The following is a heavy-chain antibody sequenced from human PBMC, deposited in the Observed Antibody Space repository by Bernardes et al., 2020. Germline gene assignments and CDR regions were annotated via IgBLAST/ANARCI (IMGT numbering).Heavy chain of an antibody. CDR1: GGPFSGYY. CDR3: AREERMGNYFDY. CDR2: INHSGST. D-gene: IGHD7-27*01. V-gene: IGHV4-34*01. Sequence: SETLSLTCAVYGGPFSGYYWSWIRQPPGKGLEWIGEINHSGSTNYNPSLKSRVTISVDTSKNQFSLKLSSVTAADTAVYYCAREERMGNYFDYWGQGTLVTVSS. J-gene: IGHJ4*02.